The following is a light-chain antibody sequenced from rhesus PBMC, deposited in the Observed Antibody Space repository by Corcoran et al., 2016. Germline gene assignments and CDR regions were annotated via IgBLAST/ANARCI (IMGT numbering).Light chain of an antibody. J-gene: IGKJ2*01. V-gene: IGKV4-1*01. CDR3: QQYYTTPYS. Sequence: DIVMTQSPDSLAVSLGEGVTINCKSSQSLLYSSNNKNSLAWYQQKPGQAPKLLIYWASTRESGVPNRCSGSGSGTDFTLTISGLQAEDVAVYYCQQYYTTPYSFGQGTNVEIK. CDR2: WAS. CDR1: QSLLYSSNNKNS.